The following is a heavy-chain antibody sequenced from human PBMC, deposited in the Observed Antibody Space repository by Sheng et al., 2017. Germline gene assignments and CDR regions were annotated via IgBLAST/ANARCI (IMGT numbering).Heavy chain of an antibody. J-gene: IGHJ4*02. CDR3: AKDLGVFMVQGPKDY. CDR1: GFTFSSYG. V-gene: IGHV3-30*02. D-gene: IGHD3-10*01. CDR2: IRYDGSNK. Sequence: QVQLVESGGGVVQPGGSLRLSCAASGFTFSSYGMHWVRQAPGKGLEWVAFIRYDGSNKYYADSVKGRFTISRDNSKNTLYLQMNSLRAEDTAVYYCAKDLGVFMVQGPKDYWGQGTLVTVSS.